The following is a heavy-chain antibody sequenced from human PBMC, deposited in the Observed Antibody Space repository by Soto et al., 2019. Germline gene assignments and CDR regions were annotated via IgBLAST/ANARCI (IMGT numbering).Heavy chain of an antibody. D-gene: IGHD4-4*01. CDR1: GFTFIEHY. V-gene: IGHV3-72*01. J-gene: IGHJ4*02. CDR2: SRDKASSYTT. CDR3: ARAYSNYYFDY. Sequence: PGGSLRLSCAASGFTFIEHYIDFVRHSPWKWLEWVGRSRDKASSYTTEYAASVKGRFTISRDDSKNSLYLQMNSLKTEDTAVYYCARAYSNYYFDYWGQGTLVTVSS.